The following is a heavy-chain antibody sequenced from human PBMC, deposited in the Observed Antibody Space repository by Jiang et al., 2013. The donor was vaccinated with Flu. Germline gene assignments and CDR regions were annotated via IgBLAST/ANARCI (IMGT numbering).Heavy chain of an antibody. CDR3: ASYSNYYYYYGMDV. V-gene: IGHV4-59*01. D-gene: IGHD4-11*01. J-gene: IGHJ6*02. CDR2: IYYSGST. Sequence: SISSYYWSWIRQPPGKGLEWIGYIYYSGSTNYNPSLKSRVTISVDTSKNQFSLKLSSVTAADTAVYYCASYSNYYYYYGMDVWGQGTTVTVSS. CDR1: SISSYY.